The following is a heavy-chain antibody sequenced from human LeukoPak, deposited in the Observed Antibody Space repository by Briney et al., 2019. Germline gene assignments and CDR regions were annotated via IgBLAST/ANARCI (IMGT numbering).Heavy chain of an antibody. J-gene: IGHJ4*02. CDR3: ANPRDSSTWYTFDY. V-gene: IGHV3-23*01. D-gene: IGHD6-13*01. Sequence: GGSLRLSCAASGFTFSSYAMNWVRQAPGKGLEWVSGISSSGGSTSYADSVKGRFTISRDNSKNTLYLQMNSLKAEDTAVYYCANPRDSSTWYTFDYWGQGTLVTVSS. CDR1: GFTFSSYA. CDR2: ISSSGGST.